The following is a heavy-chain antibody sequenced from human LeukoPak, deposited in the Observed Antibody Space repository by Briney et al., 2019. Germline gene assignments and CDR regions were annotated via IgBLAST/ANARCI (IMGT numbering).Heavy chain of an antibody. CDR1: GYTFTSYD. CDR2: MNPNSGNT. Sequence: ASVKVSCKASGYTFTSYDINWVRQATGQGLEWMGWMNPNSGNTGYAQKFQGRVTMTRNTSISTAYMELSSLRSEDTAVYYCARARRTYYYGSGSYYLDYWGQGTLVTVSS. CDR3: ARARRTYYYGSGSYYLDY. D-gene: IGHD3-10*01. V-gene: IGHV1-8*01. J-gene: IGHJ4*02.